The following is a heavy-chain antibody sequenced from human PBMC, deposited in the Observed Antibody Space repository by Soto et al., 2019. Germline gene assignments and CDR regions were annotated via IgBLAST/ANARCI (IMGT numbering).Heavy chain of an antibody. CDR1: GGSVSSLY. V-gene: IGHV4-59*02. Sequence: SETLSLTCAVSGGSVSSLYWRWIRQPPEKGLEWIGYIYYDGTTNYNPSLKIRLTISVDTSKNQFPLSLNSVTAADTAVYYCARGGASSLPFDSWGQGTLVTVSS. CDR3: ARGGASSLPFDS. J-gene: IGHJ4*02. CDR2: IYYDGTT. D-gene: IGHD6-13*01.